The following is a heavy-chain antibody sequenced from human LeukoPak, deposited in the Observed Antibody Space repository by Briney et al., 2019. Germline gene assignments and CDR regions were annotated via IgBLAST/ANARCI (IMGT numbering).Heavy chain of an antibody. CDR1: GFTFSSYS. Sequence: PGGSLRLSCTASGFTFSSYSMNWVRQAPGKGLEWVANINQDERDRYYVDSMKGRFTISRDNAKNSVYLQMNSLRAEDTAVYYCARILYISGWSIDHWGQGALVTVSS. J-gene: IGHJ4*02. V-gene: IGHV3-7*01. CDR2: INQDERDR. CDR3: ARILYISGWSIDH. D-gene: IGHD6-19*01.